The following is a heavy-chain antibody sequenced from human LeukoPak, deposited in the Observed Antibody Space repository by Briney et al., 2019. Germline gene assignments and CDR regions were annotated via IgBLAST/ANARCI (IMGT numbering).Heavy chain of an antibody. CDR2: IWSDGSYK. J-gene: IGHJ4*02. CDR3: ARDFSLQLFDY. CDR1: GFTFSSYG. D-gene: IGHD5-24*01. V-gene: IGHV3-33*01. Sequence: GGSLRLSCAASGFTFSSYGFHWVRQAPGKGLEWVAVIWSDGSYKYYADSVKGRFTISRDDFKNTLYLQMNSLRAEDTAVYYCARDFSLQLFDYWGQGTLVTVFS.